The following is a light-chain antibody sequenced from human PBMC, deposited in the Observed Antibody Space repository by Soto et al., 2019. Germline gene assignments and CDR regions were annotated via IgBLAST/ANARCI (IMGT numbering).Light chain of an antibody. CDR1: QNIYSN. Sequence: IVMTQSPATLSVSPGERATFSCRASQNIYSNIAWYQQRPGQAPRLLIYRASTRATGVPARFSGSGSGTEFTLTISSLRSEDFAVYSCLQYHNLWAFGQGTKVEIK. V-gene: IGKV3-15*01. CDR2: RAS. CDR3: LQYHNLWA. J-gene: IGKJ1*01.